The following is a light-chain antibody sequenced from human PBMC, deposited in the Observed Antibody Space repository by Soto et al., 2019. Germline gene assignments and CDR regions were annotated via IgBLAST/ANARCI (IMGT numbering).Light chain of an antibody. J-gene: IGKJ1*01. Sequence: IQMTQSQSSLSASVGDRVAIICRASQSISSYLNWYQQKPGKAPKLLIYAASSLQSGVPSRFSGSGSGTDFTLTISSLQPEDFATYYCQQSYSTPRTFGQGTKVDIK. V-gene: IGKV1-39*01. CDR3: QQSYSTPRT. CDR2: AAS. CDR1: QSISSY.